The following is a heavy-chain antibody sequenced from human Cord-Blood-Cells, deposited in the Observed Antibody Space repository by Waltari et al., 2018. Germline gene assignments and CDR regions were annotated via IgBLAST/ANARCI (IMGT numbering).Heavy chain of an antibody. J-gene: IGHJ4*02. CDR2: INHSGST. CDR3: ARGYRSIAAD. V-gene: IGHV4-34*01. Sequence: QVQLQQWGAGLLKPSETLSLTCAVYGGSFSGYYWSWIRQPPGKGLEWIGEINHSGSTNYNPSLKRRVTISVDTSKNQFSLKLSSVTAADTAVYYCARGYRSIAADWGQGTLVTVSS. CDR1: GGSFSGYY. D-gene: IGHD6-6*01.